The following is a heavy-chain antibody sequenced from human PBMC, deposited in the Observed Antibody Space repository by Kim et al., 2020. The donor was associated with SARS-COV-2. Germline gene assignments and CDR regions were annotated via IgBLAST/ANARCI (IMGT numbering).Heavy chain of an antibody. V-gene: IGHV4-4*07. CDR2: VDNSGST. CDR3: ARGSFYDISLGFTVRDAFEI. D-gene: IGHD3-16*02. Sequence: SETLSLNCSVFGDSIGHYFWHWIRQAAGQGMEWLGRVDNSGSTNYNPSLASRITITVDTSKSQFSLSLTSMTAADSAVYYCARGSFYDISLGFTVRDAFEIWGQGMVVTVSS. J-gene: IGHJ4*01. CDR1: GDSIGHYF.